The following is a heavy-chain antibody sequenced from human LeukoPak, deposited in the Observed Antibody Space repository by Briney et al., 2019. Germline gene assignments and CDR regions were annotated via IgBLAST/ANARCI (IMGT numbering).Heavy chain of an antibody. CDR1: GYTFTGYY. J-gene: IGHJ4*02. CDR2: INPNSGGT. V-gene: IGHV1-2*02. CDR3: ASYLARQRQYYFDY. D-gene: IGHD2/OR15-2a*01. Sequence: GASVKVSCKASGYTFTGYYMHWVRQAPGQGLEWMGWINPNSGGTNYAQKFQGRVTMTRDTSISTAYMELSRLRSDDTAVYYCASYLARQRQYYFDYWGQGTLVTVSS.